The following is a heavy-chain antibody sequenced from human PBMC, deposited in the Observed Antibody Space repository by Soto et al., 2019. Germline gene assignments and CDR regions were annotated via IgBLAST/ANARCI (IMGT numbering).Heavy chain of an antibody. D-gene: IGHD2-2*01. CDR3: ARLRTSRGPRGYSDY. Sequence: GASVKVSCKASGYIFTSYAMHWVRQAPGQRLEWMGWINAGNGYTKYSQKFQGRVTIARDTSASTAYMELNSLRSEDTAVYYCARLRTSRGPRGYSDYWGQGTLVTVSS. J-gene: IGHJ4*02. V-gene: IGHV1-3*01. CDR1: GYIFTSYA. CDR2: INAGNGYT.